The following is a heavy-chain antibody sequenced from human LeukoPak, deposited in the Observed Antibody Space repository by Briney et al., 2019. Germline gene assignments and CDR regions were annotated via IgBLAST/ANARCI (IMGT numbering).Heavy chain of an antibody. D-gene: IGHD2-15*01. CDR1: GFTFRTYW. CDR2: INQDGSEK. V-gene: IGHV3-7*04. CDR3: ATDLYY. Sequence: GGSLRLSCAASGFTFRTYWMSWVRQVLGKGLEWVANINQDGSEKNYVDSVKGRFTISRDNIKNSLYLQMNSLRDEDTAVYYCATDLYYWGQGTLVTVSS. J-gene: IGHJ4*02.